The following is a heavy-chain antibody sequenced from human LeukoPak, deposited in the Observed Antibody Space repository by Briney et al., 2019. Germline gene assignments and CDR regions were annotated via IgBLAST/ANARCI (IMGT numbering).Heavy chain of an antibody. CDR3: ARGTSIVTLDY. V-gene: IGHV4-30-4*01. D-gene: IGHD1-14*01. Sequence: SETLSLTCTVSGGSISSGDYYWSWIRQPPGQGLEWIGYIYYSGSTYYNPSLKSRVTISVDTSKNQFSLKLSSVTAADTAVYYCARGTSIVTLDYWGQGTLVTVSS. CDR2: IYYSGST. J-gene: IGHJ4*02. CDR1: GGSISSGDYY.